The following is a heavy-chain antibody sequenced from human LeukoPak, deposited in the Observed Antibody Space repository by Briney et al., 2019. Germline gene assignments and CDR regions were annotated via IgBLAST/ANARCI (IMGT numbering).Heavy chain of an antibody. CDR2: IIPIFGTA. Sequence: SVKVSCKASGGTFSSYAISWVRQAPGQGLEWVGGIIPIFGTANYAQKFQGRVTITADESTSTAYMELSSLRSEDTAVYYCARDERAVAGTQYLDYWGQGTLVTVSS. CDR3: ARDERAVAGTQYLDY. V-gene: IGHV1-69*13. D-gene: IGHD6-19*01. CDR1: GGTFSSYA. J-gene: IGHJ4*02.